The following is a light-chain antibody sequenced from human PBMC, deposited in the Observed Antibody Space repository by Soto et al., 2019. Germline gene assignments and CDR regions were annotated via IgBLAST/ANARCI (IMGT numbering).Light chain of an antibody. CDR3: QERNRWPRGT. J-gene: IGKJ4*01. V-gene: IGKV3-11*01. CDR2: DAS. Sequence: EIVLTQSPATLSLSPGERATLSCRASQSVSSYLAWYQQKPGQAPRLLIYDASNRAPGIPARFSGSGSGTDFTLTISSLEPEDFAVYYCQERNRWPRGTFGAGTKVDIK. CDR1: QSVSSY.